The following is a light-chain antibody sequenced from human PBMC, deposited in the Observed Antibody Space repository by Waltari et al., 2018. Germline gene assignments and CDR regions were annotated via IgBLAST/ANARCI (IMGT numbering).Light chain of an antibody. Sequence: QSALTQTASVSGSPGQSITISCTGTSSDVGSYNLVSWYQQHPGKVPKFMIYEGSERPSGVSNRFSATKSGNTATLTISGLQAEDEADYYCCSYAGSNSWVFGGGTKLTVV. CDR1: SSDVGSYNL. V-gene: IGLV2-23*01. J-gene: IGLJ3*02. CDR2: EGS. CDR3: CSYAGSNSWV.